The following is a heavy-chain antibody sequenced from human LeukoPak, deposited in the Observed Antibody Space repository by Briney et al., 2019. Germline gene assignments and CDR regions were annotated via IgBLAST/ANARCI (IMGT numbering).Heavy chain of an antibody. CDR2: INSNSSYT. D-gene: IGHD5-12*01. Sequence: GGSLRLSCAASGFTFSNYKMNWVRQAPGKGLEWVSSINSNSSYTNYADSVKGRFTIPRDNAKNSLYLQMNSLRAEDTAVYYCTKSRISFSGQADHWGQGTLVTVSS. J-gene: IGHJ4*02. CDR3: TKSRISFSGQADH. V-gene: IGHV3-21*01. CDR1: GFTFSNYK.